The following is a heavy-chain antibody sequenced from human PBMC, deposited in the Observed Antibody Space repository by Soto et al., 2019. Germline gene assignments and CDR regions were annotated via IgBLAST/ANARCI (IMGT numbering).Heavy chain of an antibody. J-gene: IGHJ4*02. CDR2: TSGDYGTR. D-gene: IGHD5-18*01. CDR3: AKIAREGVSYGYVPFDY. CDR1: GFTFSNYA. Sequence: GGSLRLSCAASGFTFSNYAMSWVRQAPGKGLEWVSFTSGDYGTRNYADSVKGRFTISRDNDKNTLYLQMHSLRAEDTAVYYCAKIAREGVSYGYVPFDYWGQGILVTVSS. V-gene: IGHV3-23*01.